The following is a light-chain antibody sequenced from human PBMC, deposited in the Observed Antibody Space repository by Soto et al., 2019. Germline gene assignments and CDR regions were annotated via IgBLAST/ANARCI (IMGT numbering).Light chain of an antibody. CDR1: QSISSY. CDR3: QQSYSTLWLT. Sequence: DIQMTQSPSSLSASVGDRVTITCRASQSISSYLNWYQQKPGKAPKLLIYAASSLQSGVPSRFSGSGSGTDFTLTISSLQPEDFATYYCQQSYSTLWLTFGGGTKMDIK. CDR2: AAS. J-gene: IGKJ4*01. V-gene: IGKV1-39*01.